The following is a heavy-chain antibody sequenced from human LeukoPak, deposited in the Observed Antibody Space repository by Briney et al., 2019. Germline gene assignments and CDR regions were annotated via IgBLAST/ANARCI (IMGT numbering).Heavy chain of an antibody. Sequence: SGGSLRLSCAASGFTFSSYGMSWVRQAPGKGLEWVSTISGGGDATYYADSVKGRFTISRDNSKNTLYLQMNSLRVEDTAVYYCARDSSMLRGPLVIYYFDFWGQGTLVTVSS. J-gene: IGHJ4*02. D-gene: IGHD3-10*01. CDR2: ISGGGDAT. CDR1: GFTFSSYG. CDR3: ARDSSMLRGPLVIYYFDF. V-gene: IGHV3-23*01.